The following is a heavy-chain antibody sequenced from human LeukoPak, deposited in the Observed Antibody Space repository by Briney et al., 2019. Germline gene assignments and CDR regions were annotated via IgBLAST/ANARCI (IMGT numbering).Heavy chain of an antibody. V-gene: IGHV3-30*04. Sequence: GGSLRLSCAASGFTFSSYAMHWVRQAPGKGLEWVAVISYDGSNKYYADSVKGRFTVSRDNSKNTLYLQMNSLRAEDTAVYYCARVTYYYGSGSYYSPNYYYYYMDVWGKGTTVTVSS. CDR3: ARVTYYYGSGSYYSPNYYYYYMDV. CDR2: ISYDGSNK. D-gene: IGHD3-10*01. CDR1: GFTFSSYA. J-gene: IGHJ6*03.